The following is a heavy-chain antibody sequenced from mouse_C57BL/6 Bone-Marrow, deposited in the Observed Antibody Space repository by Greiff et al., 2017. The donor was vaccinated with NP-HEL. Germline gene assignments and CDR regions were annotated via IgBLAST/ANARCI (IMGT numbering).Heavy chain of an antibody. CDR3: TRDYYGSSFAY. V-gene: IGHV5-9-1*02. Sequence: EVKVVDSGEGLVKPGGSLKLSCAASGFTFSSYAMSWVRQTPEKRLEWVAYISSGGDYIYYADTVKGRFTISRDNARNTLYLQMSSLKSEDTAMYYCTRDYYGSSFAYWGQGTLVTVSA. J-gene: IGHJ3*01. CDR1: GFTFSSYA. D-gene: IGHD1-1*01. CDR2: ISSGGDYI.